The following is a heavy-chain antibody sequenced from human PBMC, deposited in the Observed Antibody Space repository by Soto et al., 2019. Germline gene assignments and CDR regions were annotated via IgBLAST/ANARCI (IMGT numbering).Heavy chain of an antibody. D-gene: IGHD1-7*01. J-gene: IGHJ3*02. V-gene: IGHV3-21*01. CDR1: GFTFSSYS. CDR2: ISSSSSYI. Sequence: GSLRLSCAASGFTFSSYSMNWVRQAPGKGLEWVSSISSSSSYIYYADSVKGRFTISRDNAKNSLYLQMNSLRAEDTAVYYCARENWNYNAFDIWGQGTMVTVSS. CDR3: ARENWNYNAFDI.